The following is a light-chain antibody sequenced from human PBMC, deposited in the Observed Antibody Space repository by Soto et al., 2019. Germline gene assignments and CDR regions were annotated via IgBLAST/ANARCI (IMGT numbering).Light chain of an antibody. CDR1: SSNIGAGFD. J-gene: IGLJ2*01. Sequence: QSVLTQPPSVSGAPGQRVIISCTGSSSNIGAGFDVHWYQQLPGTVPKLLIHGNSNRPSGVPDRFSGSKSGTSASLAITGLQAEDEADYYCQSYDSSLSAVVFGGGTKLTVL. CDR2: GNS. CDR3: QSYDSSLSAVV. V-gene: IGLV1-40*01.